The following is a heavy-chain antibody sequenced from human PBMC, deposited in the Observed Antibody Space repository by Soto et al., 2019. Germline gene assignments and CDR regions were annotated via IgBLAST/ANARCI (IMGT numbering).Heavy chain of an antibody. V-gene: IGHV4-59*01. Sequence: QVQLQESGPGLVKPSETLSLTCTVSGGSISSYDWSWIRQAPGKKLEWIGYMYSSGATNYNPSLNSRVTMSRETPKNQFSLKLSSVTTADTAVYYCARDHSSGWVNWFDPWGQGTLVTVSS. CDR3: ARDHSSGWVNWFDP. D-gene: IGHD3-22*01. CDR1: GGSISSYD. J-gene: IGHJ5*02. CDR2: MYSSGAT.